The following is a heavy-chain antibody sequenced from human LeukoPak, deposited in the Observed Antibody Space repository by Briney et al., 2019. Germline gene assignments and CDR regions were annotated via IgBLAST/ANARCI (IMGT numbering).Heavy chain of an antibody. D-gene: IGHD2-15*01. Sequence: GGSLRLSCAASGFTFSDYAMSWVRQAPGKGLEWVSGVRGSGGDTFYADSVKGRFTISRDTSKNTLYLQMNSLRVDDTAVYYCARAIQFGGYFDYWGQGTLVTVSS. CDR1: GFTFSDYA. CDR2: VRGSGGDT. V-gene: IGHV3-23*01. J-gene: IGHJ4*02. CDR3: ARAIQFGGYFDY.